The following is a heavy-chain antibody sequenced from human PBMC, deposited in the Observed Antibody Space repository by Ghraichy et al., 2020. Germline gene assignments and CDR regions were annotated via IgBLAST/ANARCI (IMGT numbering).Heavy chain of an antibody. CDR2: IGGSGTGS. D-gene: IGHD7-27*01. V-gene: IGHV3-23*01. J-gene: IGHJ4*02. CDR3: AKTGDSSGWNYFDS. CDR1: GFAFSSYA. Sequence: GGSLRLSCEASGFAFSSYAMNWVRLVPGKGLEWVSVIGGSGTGSYYADSVRGRFTNSRDNSKNTVFLQMNSLRADDTAIYYCAKTGDSSGWNYFDSWGQGTLVSVSS.